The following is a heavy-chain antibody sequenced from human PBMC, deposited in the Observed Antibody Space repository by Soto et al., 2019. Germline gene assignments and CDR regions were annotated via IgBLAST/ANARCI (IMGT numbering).Heavy chain of an antibody. CDR2: IDPDDSYT. CDR3: ARDDPYCGVDCSSFDL. V-gene: IGHV5-10-1*01. Sequence: GEPLKISCQPSGYNFCGYSISWVRKMPGKCLEWMGRIDPDDSYTKYSPAFEGHVTISADNSITNAYLHRRSLKASDSAMYYCARDDPYCGVDCSSFDLRGKRTLAPVAS. J-gene: IGHJ4*02. D-gene: IGHD2-21*02. CDR1: GYNFCGYS.